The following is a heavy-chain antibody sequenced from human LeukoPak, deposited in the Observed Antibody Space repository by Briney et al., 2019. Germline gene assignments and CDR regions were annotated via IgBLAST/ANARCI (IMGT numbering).Heavy chain of an antibody. CDR1: GGSISGFY. Sequence: SETLSLTCTVSGGSISGFYWSWIRQPPGKGLEWIGYIYYSGSTDYNPSLKSRVTISVDTSKNQFSLKLSSVTAADTAVYYCARYARLQSNWFDPWGQGTLVTVSS. CDR3: ARYARLQSNWFDP. V-gene: IGHV4-59*01. J-gene: IGHJ5*02. CDR2: IYYSGST. D-gene: IGHD5-24*01.